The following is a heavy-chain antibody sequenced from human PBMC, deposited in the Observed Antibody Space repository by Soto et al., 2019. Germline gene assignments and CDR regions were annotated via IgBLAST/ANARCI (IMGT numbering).Heavy chain of an antibody. CDR3: TARIYSNSLGYYYYGMDV. D-gene: IGHD4-4*01. CDR2: IRSKAYGGTT. CDR1: GFTFGDYA. Sequence: PGGSLRLSCTASGFTFGDYAMSWVRQAPGKGLEWVGFIRSKAYGGTTEYAASVKGRFTISRDDSKSIAYLQMNSLKTEDTAVYYCTARIYSNSLGYYYYGMDVWGQGTTVTVSS. J-gene: IGHJ6*02. V-gene: IGHV3-49*04.